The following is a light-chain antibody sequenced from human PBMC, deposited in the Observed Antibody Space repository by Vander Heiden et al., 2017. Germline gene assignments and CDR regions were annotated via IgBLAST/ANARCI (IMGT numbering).Light chain of an antibody. V-gene: IGKV3D-20*01. J-gene: IGKJ1*01. Sequence: EIVLTQSPATLSLSPWESATLSCGASQSVSSSYLAWYQQKPGLAPRLLIYDASSRAAGIPDRFSGSGSGTDFTLTISRLEPEDFAVYYCQQYGSSTWTFGQGTKVEIK. CDR2: DAS. CDR3: QQYGSSTWT. CDR1: QSVSSSY.